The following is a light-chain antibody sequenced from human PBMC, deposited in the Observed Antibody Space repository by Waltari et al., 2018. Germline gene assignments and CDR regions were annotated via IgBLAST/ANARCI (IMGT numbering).Light chain of an antibody. V-gene: IGKV1-39*01. Sequence: DIQMTQSPSSLSASVGDRVTITCRASQSIRSYLNWYQQKPGKAPKLLIYAASSLQSGVPSMFSGSGSGTDFTLTISSLQFEEFATYYCQQSYSTPLTFGPGTKVDIK. J-gene: IGKJ3*01. CDR3: QQSYSTPLT. CDR2: AAS. CDR1: QSIRSY.